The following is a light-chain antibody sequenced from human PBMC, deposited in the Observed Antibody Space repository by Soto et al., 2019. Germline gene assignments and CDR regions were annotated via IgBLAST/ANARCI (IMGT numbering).Light chain of an antibody. J-gene: IGLJ3*02. Sequence: QSVLTQPASVSGSPGQSITISCTGTSSDVGAYNYVSWFQQHPGKAPKLMIFGVSNRPSGVSNRFSGSKSGNTASLTISGLQAEDEADYYCTSFTSSNTWVFGGGTKLTVL. CDR1: SSDVGAYNY. CDR2: GVS. V-gene: IGLV2-14*01. CDR3: TSFTSSNTWV.